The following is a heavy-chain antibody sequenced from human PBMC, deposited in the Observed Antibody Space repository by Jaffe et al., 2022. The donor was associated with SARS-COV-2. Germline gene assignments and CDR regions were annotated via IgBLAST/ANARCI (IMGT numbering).Heavy chain of an antibody. CDR3: ARDLRKGAYGDL. J-gene: IGHJ5*02. Sequence: QVHLVESGGGVAQPGGSLRLSCAASGFTFSTYAMHWVRQSPGKGLEWVALIRSDESDRYYADSVKGRFTISRDNSQNTLFLQMNSLRAEDTAVYYCARDLRKGAYGDLWGQGTLVAVSS. V-gene: IGHV3-30*02. CDR1: GFTFSTYA. D-gene: IGHD1-26*01. CDR2: IRSDESDR.